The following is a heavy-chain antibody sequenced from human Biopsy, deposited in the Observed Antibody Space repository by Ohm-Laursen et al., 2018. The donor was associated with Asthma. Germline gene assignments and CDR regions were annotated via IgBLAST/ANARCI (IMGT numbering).Heavy chain of an antibody. J-gene: IGHJ4*02. V-gene: IGHV4-61*01. CDR1: SGSGGYMRSGNYY. CDR3: AGFCSGGNCPDH. CDR2: IHYSGST. Sequence: GTLSLTCSLSSGSGGYMRSGNYYWTRIRQPPGKGLEWIGNIHYSGSTYSNPSLKSRVTISVDTSKKQISLRLSSVIAADTAVYYCAGFCSGGNCPDHWGQGTLVTVSS. D-gene: IGHD2-15*01.